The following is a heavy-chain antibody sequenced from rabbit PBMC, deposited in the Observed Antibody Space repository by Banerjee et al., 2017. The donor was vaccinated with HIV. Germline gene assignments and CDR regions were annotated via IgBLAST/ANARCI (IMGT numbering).Heavy chain of an antibody. V-gene: IGHV1S43*01. Sequence: QEQLVESGGGLVQPEGSLTLTCTASGFSFSSGYYMCWVRQAPGKGLEWIGCIYTDSGSTWYASWVNGRFTISRSTSLNTVTLQMTSLTAADTATYFCARDNLWGPGTLVTVS. CDR3: ARDNL. CDR1: GFSFSSGYY. J-gene: IGHJ4*01. CDR2: IYTDSGST.